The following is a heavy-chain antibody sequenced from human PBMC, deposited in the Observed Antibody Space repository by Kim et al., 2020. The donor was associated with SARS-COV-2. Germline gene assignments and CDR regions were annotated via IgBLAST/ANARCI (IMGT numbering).Heavy chain of an antibody. CDR1: GFTFSNYW. J-gene: IGHJ4*02. V-gene: IGHV3-7*01. CDR2: IKQDGSGT. D-gene: IGHD1-26*01. CDR3: ARCDYYSRSLCLDY. Sequence: GGSLRLSCSASGFTFSNYWISWVRQAPGKGLEWVATIKQDGSGTNYVDSVKGRFTISRDNAKNLLYLQMNSLRDEDTAVYYCARCDYYSRSLCLDYWGQGNLVTVSS.